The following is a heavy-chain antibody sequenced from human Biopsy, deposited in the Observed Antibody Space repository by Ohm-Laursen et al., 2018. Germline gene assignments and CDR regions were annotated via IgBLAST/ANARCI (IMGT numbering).Heavy chain of an antibody. CDR3: ARGSNEYGGLYFPH. D-gene: IGHD4-23*01. Sequence: SETLSLTCTVSGGAFTGHYWSWIRQPPGKGLEWIGHISYNGYTSYKSSLKSRVTISLDTSRKHFSLRLTSLAAADTAVYYCARGSNEYGGLYFPHWGQGTLVTVSS. CDR1: GGAFTGHY. J-gene: IGHJ1*01. V-gene: IGHV4-59*11. CDR2: ISYNGYT.